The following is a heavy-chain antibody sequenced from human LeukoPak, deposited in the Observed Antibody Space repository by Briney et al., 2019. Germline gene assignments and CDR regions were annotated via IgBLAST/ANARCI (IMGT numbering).Heavy chain of an antibody. D-gene: IGHD2-2*01. CDR2: IIPILGIA. CDR3: ASDDIVVVPAATPPYYYYYGMDV. CDR1: GGTFSSYA. Sequence: SVKVSCEASGGTFSSYAISWVRQAPGQGLEWMGRIIPILGIANYAQKFQGRVTITADKSTSTAYMELSSLRSEDTAVYYCASDDIVVVPAATPPYYYYYGMDVWGQGTTVTVSS. V-gene: IGHV1-69*04. J-gene: IGHJ6*02.